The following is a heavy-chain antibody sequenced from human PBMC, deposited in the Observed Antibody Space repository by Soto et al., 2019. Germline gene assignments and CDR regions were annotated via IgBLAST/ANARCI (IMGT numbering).Heavy chain of an antibody. J-gene: IGHJ5*01. V-gene: IGHV5-10-1*01. Sequence: GESLKISCKGSGYSFTSYWISWVRQMPGKGLEWMGRIDPSDSYTNYSPSFQAHVTISADKSISTAYLQCSSLKASDTAMYYCARHAGGRYNWFDTWGQGTLVTVSS. D-gene: IGHD6-19*01. CDR1: GYSFTSYW. CDR3: ARHAGGRYNWFDT. CDR2: IDPSDSYT.